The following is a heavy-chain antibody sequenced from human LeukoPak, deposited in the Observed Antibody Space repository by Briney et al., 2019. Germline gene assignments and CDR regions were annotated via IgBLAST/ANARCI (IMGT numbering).Heavy chain of an antibody. J-gene: IGHJ6*02. CDR1: GFTFSSYG. V-gene: IGHV3-33*01. D-gene: IGHD5-12*01. CDR3: ARDGFSKSRFRYGMDV. CDR2: IWYDGSNK. Sequence: GGSLRLSCAASGFTFSSYGMHWVRQAPGKGLEWVAVIWYDGSNKYYADSVKGRFTISRDNSKNTLYLQMNSLRAEDTAVYFCARDGFSKSRFRYGMDVWGQGTTVTVSS.